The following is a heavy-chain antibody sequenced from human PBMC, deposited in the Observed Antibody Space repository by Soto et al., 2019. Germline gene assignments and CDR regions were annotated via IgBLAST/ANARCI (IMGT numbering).Heavy chain of an antibody. CDR1: GGSISSSSYY. V-gene: IGHV4-39*01. CDR3: ARRGATGDSLDAFDI. CDR2: IYYSGST. J-gene: IGHJ3*02. D-gene: IGHD7-27*01. Sequence: SETLSLTCTVSGGSISSSSYYWGWIRQPPGKGLEWIGSIYYSGSTYYNPSLKSRVTISVDTSKNLLSLKLSSVTAADTAVYYCARRGATGDSLDAFDIWGQGTMVTVSS.